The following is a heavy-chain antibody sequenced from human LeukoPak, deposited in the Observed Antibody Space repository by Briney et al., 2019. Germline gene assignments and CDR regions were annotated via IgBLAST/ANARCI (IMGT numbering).Heavy chain of an antibody. CDR2: ISSSSSYI. J-gene: IGHJ4*02. CDR3: ARYRSSGWGTIPYFDY. Sequence: GGSLRLSXAASGFTFSSYSMNWVRQAPGKGLEWVSSISSSSSYIYYADSVKGRFTISRDNAKNSLYLQMNSLRAEDTAVYYCARYRSSGWGTIPYFDYWGQGTLVTVSS. D-gene: IGHD6-19*01. CDR1: GFTFSSYS. V-gene: IGHV3-21*01.